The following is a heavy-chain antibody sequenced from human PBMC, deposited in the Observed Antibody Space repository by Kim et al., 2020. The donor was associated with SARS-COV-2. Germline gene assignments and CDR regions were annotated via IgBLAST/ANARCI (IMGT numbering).Heavy chain of an antibody. D-gene: IGHD3-3*01. Sequence: GGSLRLSCAASGFTFSSYWMHWVRQAPGKGLVWVSRINSDGSNIRYADSVKGRFTISRDNARNTLYLEMNSLRAEDTAVYYCAFSMYGVVNALDCWGQGTLVTVSS. V-gene: IGHV3-74*01. CDR2: INSDGSNI. CDR3: AFSMYGVVNALDC. CDR1: GFTFSSYW. J-gene: IGHJ4*02.